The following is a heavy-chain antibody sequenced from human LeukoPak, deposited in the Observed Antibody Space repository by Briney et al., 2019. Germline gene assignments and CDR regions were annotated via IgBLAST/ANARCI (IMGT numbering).Heavy chain of an antibody. CDR1: GYTFTSYG. D-gene: IGHD1-7*01. J-gene: IGHJ4*02. CDR3: ARYPLSYTSNWHYYFDY. CDR2: ISASNGNT. Sequence: GASVKVSCKASGYTFTSYGVSWVRQAPGQGLEWVGWISASNGNTNYAQKLQSRVTMTTDTSTSTAYVELRSLRSDDTAVYYCARYPLSYTSNWHYYFDYWGQGTLLTVSS. V-gene: IGHV1-18*01.